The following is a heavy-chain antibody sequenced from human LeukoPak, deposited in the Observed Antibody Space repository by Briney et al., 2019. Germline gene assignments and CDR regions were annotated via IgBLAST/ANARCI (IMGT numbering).Heavy chain of an antibody. CDR2: ISTESGNT. V-gene: IGHV1-18*01. Sequence: AASVKVSCKASGYSFTSYGMTWVRQVPGQGLEWVGWISTESGNTKYAEDLQGRVTMTRDTSTSTVYMELRSLTSEDAAVYYCARDKDWDLDYWAQETRVTVSS. CDR1: GYSFTSYG. CDR3: ARDKDWDLDY. D-gene: IGHD1-26*01. J-gene: IGHJ4*02.